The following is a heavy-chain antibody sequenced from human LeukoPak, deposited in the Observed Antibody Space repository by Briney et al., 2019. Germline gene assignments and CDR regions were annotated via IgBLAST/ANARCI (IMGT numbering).Heavy chain of an antibody. V-gene: IGHV5-51*01. CDR3: ARVGDRGVGGLVV. J-gene: IGHJ6*01. Sequence: GEPLDTPCQCPGSTFTNFWIAWAPQLPGKGLEGMGIFYTGDSNNRYSPSFEGEVTISADKSISTAYLQWSSLKASDTAIYYWARVGDRGVGGLVVWGQGGTVTVSS. CDR1: GSTFTNFW. D-gene: IGHD3-3*01. CDR2: FYTGDSNN.